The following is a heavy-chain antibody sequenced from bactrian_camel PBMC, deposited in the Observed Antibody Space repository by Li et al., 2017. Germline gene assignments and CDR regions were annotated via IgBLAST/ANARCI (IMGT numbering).Heavy chain of an antibody. D-gene: IGHD4*01. CDR1: GHIFSSCG. J-gene: IGHJ4*01. V-gene: IGHV3S53*01. CDR2: ISSEGTT. Sequence: HVQLVESGGGSVQAGGSLKLSCTKSGHIFSSCGMGWYRQAAGKERELVSSISSEGTTTYADSVAGRFTISQDNAKNTLYLQLNSLKAEDTAMYSCAAVRLGRLCDFRDGDWAYWARGPRSPSP.